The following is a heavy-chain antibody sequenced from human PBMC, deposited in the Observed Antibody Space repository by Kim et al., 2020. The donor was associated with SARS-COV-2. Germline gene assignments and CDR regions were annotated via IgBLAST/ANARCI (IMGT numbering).Heavy chain of an antibody. D-gene: IGHD3-9*01. CDR1: GYTFTDYF. CDR2: ISPKPGGT. Sequence: APVKVSCKASGYTFTDYFIHWVRQVPGQGLEWMGWISPKPGGTDYAQQFQGRVTMTRDTSISTAYMELRRLRSDDTAVYFCARVLPFEFFDWSTYGMDVWGQGTTVTVSS. V-gene: IGHV1-2*02. J-gene: IGHJ6*02. CDR3: ARVLPFEFFDWSTYGMDV.